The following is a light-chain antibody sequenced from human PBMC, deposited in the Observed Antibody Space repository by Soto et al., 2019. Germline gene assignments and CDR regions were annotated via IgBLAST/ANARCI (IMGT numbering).Light chain of an antibody. CDR3: QHYNSYSEA. J-gene: IGKJ1*01. CDR2: GAS. V-gene: IGKV3-20*01. Sequence: EIVLTQSPGTLSLSPGERATLSCRASQSVSSSYLAWYQQKPGQAPRLLIYGASSRATGIPDRFSGSGSGTDFTLTISRLEPDDFATYYCQHYNSYSEAFGQGTKVDIK. CDR1: QSVSSSY.